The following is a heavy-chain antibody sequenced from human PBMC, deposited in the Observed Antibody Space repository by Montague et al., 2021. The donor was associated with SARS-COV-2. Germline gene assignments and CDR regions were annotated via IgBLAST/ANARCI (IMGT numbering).Heavy chain of an antibody. D-gene: IGHD2-21*02. V-gene: IGHV4-34*01. CDR3: ASLGSPAYCGGDCYLRDYGTDV. CDR2: INYSGDT. Sequence: SETLSLTCAVYSGSLSGYYWSWIRQAPGKGLEWIGKINYSGDTHYNPSLTSRVTISMDTSESQVSLKINSVTAADTAVYFCASLGSPAYCGGDCYLRDYGTDVWGQGTRVTVSS. J-gene: IGHJ6*02. CDR1: SGSLSGYY.